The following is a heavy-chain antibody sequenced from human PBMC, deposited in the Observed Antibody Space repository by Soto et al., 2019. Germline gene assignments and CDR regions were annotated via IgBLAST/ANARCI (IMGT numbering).Heavy chain of an antibody. Sequence: GGSLRLSCAASGFTFSSYAMHWVRQAPGKGLEWVAVISYDGSNKYYADSVKGRFTISRDNSKNTLYLQMNSLRAEDTAVYYCARGPNIVVVVAALQYFDYWGQGTLATVSS. CDR3: ARGPNIVVVVAALQYFDY. J-gene: IGHJ4*02. CDR1: GFTFSSYA. CDR2: ISYDGSNK. V-gene: IGHV3-30-3*01. D-gene: IGHD2-15*01.